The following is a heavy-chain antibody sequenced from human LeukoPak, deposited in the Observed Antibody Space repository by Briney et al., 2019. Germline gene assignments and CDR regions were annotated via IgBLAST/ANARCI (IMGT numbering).Heavy chain of an antibody. CDR2: IKQDAGEK. D-gene: IGHD6-19*01. CDR3: ASLISVAATDY. CDR1: GFTLSSYW. Sequence: GGSLRLSCAASGFTLSSYWMSWVRQAPGKGLEWVANIKQDAGEKYYVDSVKGRFTISRDNAKNSPYLQMNSLRAEDTAVYYCASLISVAATDYWGQGTLVTVSS. V-gene: IGHV3-7*01. J-gene: IGHJ4*02.